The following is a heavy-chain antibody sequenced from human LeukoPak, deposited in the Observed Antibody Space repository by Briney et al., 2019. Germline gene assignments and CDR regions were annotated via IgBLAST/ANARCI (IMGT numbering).Heavy chain of an antibody. CDR1: GFSFSAYI. Sequence: PGGSLRLSCVASGFSFSAYIMQWIRQAPGEGLEYVSAIRSDGSSTFYPNSVKGRFTISRDNSKSTLYLQMGSLRAEDTAVYYCTRRYGGHSGWAGYHDSWGQGTLVTVSS. D-gene: IGHD6-19*01. CDR3: TRRYGGHSGWAGYHDS. CDR2: IRSDGSST. V-gene: IGHV3-64*01. J-gene: IGHJ4*02.